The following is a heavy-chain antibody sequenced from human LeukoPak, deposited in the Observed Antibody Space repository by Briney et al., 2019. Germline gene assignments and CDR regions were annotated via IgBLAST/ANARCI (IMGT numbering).Heavy chain of an antibody. CDR2: ISYDGSNK. CDR1: GFTFSSYG. CDR3: AKEHCSSTSCYEYDWFDP. V-gene: IGHV3-30*18. D-gene: IGHD2-2*01. Sequence: GGSLRLSCAASGFTFSSYGMHWVRQAPGKGLEWVAVISYDGSNKYYADSVKGRFTISRDNSKNTLYLQMNSLRAEDTAVYYCAKEHCSSTSCYEYDWFDPWGQGTLVTVFS. J-gene: IGHJ5*02.